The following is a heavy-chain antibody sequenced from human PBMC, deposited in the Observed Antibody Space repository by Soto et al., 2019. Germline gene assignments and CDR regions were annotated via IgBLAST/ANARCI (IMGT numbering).Heavy chain of an antibody. Sequence: SETLSLTCTVSGGSISSYYWSWIRQPPGKGLEWIGYTFYSGSTNYNSSLKSRVIISVDTSKNQFSLKLSSVTAADTAVYYCARQGADYGDAFDIWGQGTMVTVSS. CDR3: ARQGADYGDAFDI. J-gene: IGHJ3*02. V-gene: IGHV4-59*08. D-gene: IGHD4-17*01. CDR2: TFYSGST. CDR1: GGSISSYY.